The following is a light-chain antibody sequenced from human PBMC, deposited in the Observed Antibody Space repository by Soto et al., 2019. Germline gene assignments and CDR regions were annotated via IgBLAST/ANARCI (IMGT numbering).Light chain of an antibody. CDR1: QTLTSSY. CDR3: QQYGSSPRT. J-gene: IGKJ1*01. Sequence: EIVLTRSPGTLSLSPGERATLSCRASQTLTSSYLAWYQQKPGQAPRLLIYGASSRATDIPDRFSGSGSGTDFTLTISRLEPEDFAVYYCQQYGSSPRTFGQGTKVEMK. V-gene: IGKV3-20*01. CDR2: GAS.